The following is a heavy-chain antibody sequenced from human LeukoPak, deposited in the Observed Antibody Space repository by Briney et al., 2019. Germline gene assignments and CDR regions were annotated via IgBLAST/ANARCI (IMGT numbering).Heavy chain of an antibody. V-gene: IGHV5-10-1*01. CDR2: IDPSDSYT. J-gene: IGHJ3*02. Sequence: GESLRISCKGSGYSFTNYWISWVRQMPGKGLEWMGRIDPSDSYTNYRPSFQGHVTISADKSISTAYLQWSSLKASDTAVYYCARRGSSGYYADTFDIWGQGTMVTVSS. CDR1: GYSFTNYW. CDR3: ARRGSSGYYADTFDI. D-gene: IGHD3-22*01.